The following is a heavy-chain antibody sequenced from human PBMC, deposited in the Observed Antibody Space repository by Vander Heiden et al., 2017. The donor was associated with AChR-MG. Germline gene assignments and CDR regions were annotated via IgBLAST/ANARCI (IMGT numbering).Heavy chain of an antibody. CDR1: GGSISSYY. CDR3: ARGGYDFWSGLYYYYYMDV. CDR2: IYYSGST. D-gene: IGHD3-3*01. Sequence: QVQLQESGPGLVKPSETLSLTCTVSGGSISSYYWSWIRQPPGKGLEWIGYIYYSGSTNYNPSLKSRVTISVDTSKNQFSLKLSSVTAADTAVYYCARGGYDFWSGLYYYYYMDVWCKGTTVTVSS. V-gene: IGHV4-59*01. J-gene: IGHJ6*03.